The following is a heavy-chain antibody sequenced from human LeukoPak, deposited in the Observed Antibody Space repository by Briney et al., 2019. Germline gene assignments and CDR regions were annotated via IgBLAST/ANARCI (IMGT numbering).Heavy chain of an antibody. CDR3: AKSGILGAIFRYGFDP. CDR1: GFTFSSYA. CDR2: ISGSGGNT. V-gene: IGHV3-23*01. D-gene: IGHD1-26*01. Sequence: GSLRLSCAASGFTFSSYAMNWVRQAPGKGLEWVSSISGSGGNTYYADSVKGRFTISRDNSKNTLYLQMNSLRAEDTAVYYCAKSGILGAIFRYGFDPWGQGTLVTVSS. J-gene: IGHJ5*02.